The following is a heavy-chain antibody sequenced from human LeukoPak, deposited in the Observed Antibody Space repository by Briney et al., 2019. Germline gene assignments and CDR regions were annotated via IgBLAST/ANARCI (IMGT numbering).Heavy chain of an antibody. D-gene: IGHD2-2*01. CDR3: PCSTSYYYYYMDV. V-gene: IGHV3-30*02. CDR1: GFTFSSYG. Sequence: GGSLRLSCAASGFTFSSYGRHWVRQAPGKGLEGVSFIQYDGSNKYYADSVKGRFTISRDNAKNTLYLQMNSLRAEDTAVYYCPCSTSYYYYYMDVWGKGTTVTVSS. J-gene: IGHJ6*03. CDR2: IQYDGSNK.